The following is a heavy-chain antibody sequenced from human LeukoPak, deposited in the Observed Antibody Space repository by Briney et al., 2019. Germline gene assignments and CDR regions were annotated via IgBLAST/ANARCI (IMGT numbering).Heavy chain of an antibody. V-gene: IGHV4-59*01. Sequence: SETLSLTCTVSGGSISSYYWSWIRQPPGKGLEWIGYIYYSGSTNYNSSLKSRVTISVDTSKNQFSLKLSSVTAADTAVYYCASTLYGDPSNYYYYGMDVWGQGTTVTVSS. J-gene: IGHJ6*02. CDR1: GGSISSYY. CDR2: IYYSGST. CDR3: ASTLYGDPSNYYYYGMDV. D-gene: IGHD4-17*01.